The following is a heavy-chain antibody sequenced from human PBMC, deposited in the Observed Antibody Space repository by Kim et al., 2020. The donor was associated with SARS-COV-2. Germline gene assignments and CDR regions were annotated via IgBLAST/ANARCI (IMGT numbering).Heavy chain of an antibody. D-gene: IGHD1-7*01. J-gene: IGHJ4*02. V-gene: IGHV3-23*01. CDR3: AKGGMRPGYNWNYQGFYDY. Sequence: GRFTMSRDNSKNTLYLQMNNLRDQDTAVYYCAKGGMRPGYNWNYQGFYDYWGQGTLVTVSS.